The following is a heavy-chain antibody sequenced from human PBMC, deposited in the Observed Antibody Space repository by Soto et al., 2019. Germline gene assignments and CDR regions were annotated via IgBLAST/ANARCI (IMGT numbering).Heavy chain of an antibody. Sequence: GGSXSLSCTASGFIFSSYAMTWVRQAPGKGLEWVSAISGGGSNTFYADSVKGRFTISRGNSRKTLYLQMTSLRAEDAAVYYCENFSANYVHAISSDTDYWGQGTPVTVSS. J-gene: IGHJ4*02. CDR1: GFIFSSYA. D-gene: IGHD3-10*02. CDR3: ENFSANYVHAISSDTDY. CDR2: ISGGGSNT. V-gene: IGHV3-23*01.